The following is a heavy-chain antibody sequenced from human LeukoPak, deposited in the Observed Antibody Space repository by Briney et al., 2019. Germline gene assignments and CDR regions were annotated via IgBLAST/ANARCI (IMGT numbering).Heavy chain of an antibody. CDR2: IYHSGST. CDR3: ARGGTVTKYYYYYYGMDV. Sequence: SETLSLTCAVSGVSISSGGYSWSWIRQPPGKGLEWIGYIYHSGSTYYNPSLKSRVTISVDRSKNQFSLKLSSVTAADTAVYYCARGGTVTKYYYYYYGMDVWGQGTTVTVSS. D-gene: IGHD4-17*01. J-gene: IGHJ6*02. V-gene: IGHV4-30-2*01. CDR1: GVSISSGGYS.